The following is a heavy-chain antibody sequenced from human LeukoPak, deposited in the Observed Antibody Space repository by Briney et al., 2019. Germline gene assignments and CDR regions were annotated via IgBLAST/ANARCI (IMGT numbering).Heavy chain of an antibody. CDR2: ISAYNGNT. V-gene: IGHV1-18*01. D-gene: IGHD3-22*01. Sequence: ASVKVSCKASGYTFTSYGISWARQAPGQGLEWMGWISAYNGNTNYAQKLQGRVTMTTDTSTSTAYMELRSLRSDDTAVYYCAREFYDSSVAWYFDLWGRGTLVTVSS. J-gene: IGHJ2*01. CDR1: GYTFTSYG. CDR3: AREFYDSSVAWYFDL.